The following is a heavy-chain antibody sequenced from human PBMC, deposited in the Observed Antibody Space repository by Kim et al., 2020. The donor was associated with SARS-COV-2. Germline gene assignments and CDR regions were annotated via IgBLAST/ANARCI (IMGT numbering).Heavy chain of an antibody. Sequence: GGSLRLSCAASGFTFNSYALSWVRQAPGKGLEWVSAITGSGGSTYYADSVKGRFTISRDNFKNTLYLQMNSLRAEDTAVYYCAKDRDYYDSSGYYYYYYYGMDVWGQGTTVTVSS. J-gene: IGHJ6*02. D-gene: IGHD3-22*01. CDR1: GFTFNSYA. V-gene: IGHV3-23*01. CDR2: ITGSGGST. CDR3: AKDRDYYDSSGYYYYYYYGMDV.